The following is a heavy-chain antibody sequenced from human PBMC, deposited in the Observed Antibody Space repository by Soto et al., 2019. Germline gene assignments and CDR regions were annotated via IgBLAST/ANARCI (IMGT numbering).Heavy chain of an antibody. CDR2: INPNSGGT. CDR1: GYTFTGYY. CDR3: ERAHCGGDCYSGVDY. J-gene: IGHJ4*02. D-gene: IGHD2-21*02. V-gene: IGHV1-2*04. Sequence: QVQLVQAGAEVKKTGASVKVSCKASGYTFTGYYMHWVRQAPGQGLEWMGWINPNSGGTNYAQKFQGWVTMTRDTSISTAYMELSRLRSDDTAVYYCERAHCGGDCYSGVDYWGQGTLVTVSS.